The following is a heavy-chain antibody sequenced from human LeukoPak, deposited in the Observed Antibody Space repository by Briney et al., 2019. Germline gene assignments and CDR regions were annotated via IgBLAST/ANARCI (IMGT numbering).Heavy chain of an antibody. CDR2: IIPILGIA. J-gene: IGHJ5*02. CDR3: ARDVASSSSRWFDP. Sequence: GGSVKVSCKASGGTFSSYAISWVRQAPGQGLAWMGRIIPILGIANYAQKFQGRVTITANKSTSTAYMELSSLRSEDTAVYYCARDVASSSSRWFDPWGQGALVTVSS. D-gene: IGHD6-6*01. V-gene: IGHV1-69*04. CDR1: GGTFSSYA.